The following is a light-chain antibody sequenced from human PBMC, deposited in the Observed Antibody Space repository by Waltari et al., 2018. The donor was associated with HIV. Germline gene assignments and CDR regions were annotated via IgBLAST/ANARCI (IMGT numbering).Light chain of an antibody. CDR3: QHYDSWSRT. CDR2: GAS. J-gene: IGKJ1*01. Sequence: EVAVTQSPATLSVVPGERGTLSCTTSQNVGNNLAWYQKKSGQGPRLLIYGASTRATGVPGRFGGSGSGTEFNFTIASLQADDSAVYYCQHYDSWSRTFGQGTTIEIK. V-gene: IGKV3-15*01. CDR1: QNVGNN.